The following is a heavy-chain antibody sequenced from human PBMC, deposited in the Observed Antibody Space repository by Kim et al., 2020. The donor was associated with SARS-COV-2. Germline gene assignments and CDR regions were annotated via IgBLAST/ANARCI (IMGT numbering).Heavy chain of an antibody. D-gene: IGHD1-26*01. CDR2: INQSGST. J-gene: IGHJ6*02. CDR1: GGSFSGYY. Sequence: SETLSLTCAVYGGSFSGYYWSWIRQPPGKGLEWIGEINQSGSTNYNPSLKSRVTISVDTSKNQFSLKLSSVTAADTAVYYCARAPGTYYYYGMDVWGQGT. CDR3: ARAPGTYYYYGMDV. V-gene: IGHV4-34*01.